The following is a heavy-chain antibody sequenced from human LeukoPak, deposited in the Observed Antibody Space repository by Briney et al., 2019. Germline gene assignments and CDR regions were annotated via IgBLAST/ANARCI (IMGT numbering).Heavy chain of an antibody. CDR1: GFTFSSYS. J-gene: IGHJ4*02. V-gene: IGHV3-21*01. Sequence: GGSLRLSCAASGFTFSSYSMNWVRQAPGKGLEWVSSISSSSSYIYYADSVKGRFTISRDNAKNSLYLQMDSLRAEDTAVYYCARWDNEYCSSTSCYRGGYYFDYWGQGTLVTVSS. CDR3: ARWDNEYCSSTSCYRGGYYFDY. CDR2: ISSSSSYI. D-gene: IGHD2-2*02.